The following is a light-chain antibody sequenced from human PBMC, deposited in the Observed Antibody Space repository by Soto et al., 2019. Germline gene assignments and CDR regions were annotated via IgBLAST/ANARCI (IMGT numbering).Light chain of an antibody. V-gene: IGKV1-5*01. Sequence: DIQMPQSPSTLSASVGDRVTITCRASQSISSWLAWYQQKPGKAPKLLIYDASSLESGVPSRFSGSGSGTKFTLTISSLQPDDFATYYCQQYNSYWTFGQGTKVDIK. CDR2: DAS. J-gene: IGKJ1*01. CDR1: QSISSW. CDR3: QQYNSYWT.